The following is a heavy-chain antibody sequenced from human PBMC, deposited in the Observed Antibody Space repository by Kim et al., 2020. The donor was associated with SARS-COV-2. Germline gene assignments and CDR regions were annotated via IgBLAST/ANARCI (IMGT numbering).Heavy chain of an antibody. CDR3: ARAAYCGGDCSIWGFDY. CDR1: GGTFSSYA. CDR2: IIPILGIA. V-gene: IGHV1-69*04. Sequence: SVKVSCKASGGTFSSYAISWVRQAPGQGLEWMGRIIPILGIANYAQKFQGRVTITADKSTSTAYMELSSLRSEDTAVYYCARAAYCGGDCSIWGFDYWGRGTLVTVSS. D-gene: IGHD2-21*02. J-gene: IGHJ4*02.